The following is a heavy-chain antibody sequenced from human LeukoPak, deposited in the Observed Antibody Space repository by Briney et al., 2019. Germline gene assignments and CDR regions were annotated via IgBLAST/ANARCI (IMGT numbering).Heavy chain of an antibody. J-gene: IGHJ4*02. CDR1: GGSISSYY. CDR3: ARGAQYYYGSGSYYSY. D-gene: IGHD3-10*01. Sequence: PSETLSLTCTVSGGSISSYYWSWIRQPPGKGLEWIGYIYYSGGTNSNPSLKSRVTISVDTSKNQFSLKLSSVTAADTAVYYCARGAQYYYGSGSYYSYWGQGTLVTVSS. V-gene: IGHV4-59*01. CDR2: IYYSGGT.